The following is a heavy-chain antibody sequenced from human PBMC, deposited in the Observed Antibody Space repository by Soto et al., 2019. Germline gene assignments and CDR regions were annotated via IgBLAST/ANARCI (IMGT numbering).Heavy chain of an antibody. Sequence: GVSVRLSCAASGFSLSIDPRHWLRYAPGEGLEYVSAISSNGGSTYYANSVKGRFTISRDNSKNTLYLQMGSVRAEDTAVYYCASTYGDYPLNYYGMDVWGQGTTVTVSS. J-gene: IGHJ6*02. D-gene: IGHD4-17*01. CDR1: GFSLSIDP. CDR3: ASTYGDYPLNYYGMDV. CDR2: ISSNGGST. V-gene: IGHV3-64*01.